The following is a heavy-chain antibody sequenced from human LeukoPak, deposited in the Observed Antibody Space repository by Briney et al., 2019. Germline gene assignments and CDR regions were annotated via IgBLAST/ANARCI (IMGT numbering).Heavy chain of an antibody. V-gene: IGHV3-9*01. CDR2: ISWDRGRI. CDR1: GFTFDDYA. CDR3: AKSQHSTVTYYGLDA. J-gene: IGHJ6*02. D-gene: IGHD4-17*01. Sequence: GGSLRLSCAASGFTFDDYAMHWVRQSPGRGLEWVAGISWDRGRIGYADFLKGRFTISRDNARNSLYLQMNSLGDEDTALYYCAKSQHSTVTYYGLDAWGQGTTVTVSS.